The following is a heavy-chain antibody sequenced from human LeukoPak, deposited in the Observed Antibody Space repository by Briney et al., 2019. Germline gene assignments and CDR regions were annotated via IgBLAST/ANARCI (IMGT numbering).Heavy chain of an antibody. V-gene: IGHV3-23*01. Sequence: PGGSLRLSCAASGFTFSKYAFHWVRQAPGKGLEWVSAIRDSSTDTYYADSVKGRFAISRDNSKNTLYLQMNSLRAEDTAVYYCVKDFWGSPRGVDHWGQGTLVTVSS. CDR3: VKDFWGSPRGVDH. CDR1: GFTFSKYA. J-gene: IGHJ4*02. CDR2: IRDSSTDT. D-gene: IGHD3-16*01.